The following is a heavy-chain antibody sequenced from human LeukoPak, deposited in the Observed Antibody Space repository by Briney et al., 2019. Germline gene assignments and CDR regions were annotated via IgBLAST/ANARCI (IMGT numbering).Heavy chain of an antibody. J-gene: IGHJ4*02. CDR3: ARTPPRASYSSGWYSSLQAFDY. CDR1: GGSISSSSYY. D-gene: IGHD6-19*01. CDR2: IYYSGST. Sequence: KPSETLSLTCTVSGGSISSSSYYWGWIRQPPGKGLEWIGSIYYSGSTYYNPSLKSRVTISVDTSKNQFSLKLSSVTAADTAVYYCARTPPRASYSSGWYSSLQAFDYWGQGTLVTVSS. V-gene: IGHV4-39*01.